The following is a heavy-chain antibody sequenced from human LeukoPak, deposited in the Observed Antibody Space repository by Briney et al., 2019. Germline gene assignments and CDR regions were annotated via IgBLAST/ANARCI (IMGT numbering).Heavy chain of an antibody. CDR2: IIPIFGTA. J-gene: IGHJ3*02. D-gene: IGHD5-18*01. Sequence: SVKVSCKASGGTFSSYAISWVRQAPGQGLEWMGGIIPIFGTANYAQKFQGRVTITADKSTSTTYMELSSLRSEDTAVYYCARKMRGYSYGYWGAFDIWGQGTMVTVSS. CDR1: GGTFSSYA. CDR3: ARKMRGYSYGYWGAFDI. V-gene: IGHV1-69*06.